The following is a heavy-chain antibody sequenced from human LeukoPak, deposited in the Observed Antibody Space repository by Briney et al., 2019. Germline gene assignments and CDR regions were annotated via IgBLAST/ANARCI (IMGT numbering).Heavy chain of an antibody. D-gene: IGHD3-22*01. V-gene: IGHV3-30*18. J-gene: IGHJ4*02. Sequence: PGGSLRLSCAASGFTFSSYGMHWVRQAPGKGLEWVAVISYDGSNKYYADSVKGRFTISRDNSKNTLYLQMNSLRAEDTAVYYCAKDQLSTGYYYWGQGTLVTVSS. CDR2: ISYDGSNK. CDR3: AKDQLSTGYYY. CDR1: GFTFSSYG.